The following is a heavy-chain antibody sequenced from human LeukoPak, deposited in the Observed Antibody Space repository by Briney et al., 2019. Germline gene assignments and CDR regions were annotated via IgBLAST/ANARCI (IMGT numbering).Heavy chain of an antibody. Sequence: GGSLRLSCAASGFTFSSYAMHWVRQAPGKGLEWVAVISYDGSNKYYADSVKGRFTISRDNSKNTLYLQMNSLRAEDTAVYYCARDRSGSLDFDYWGQGTLVTVSS. D-gene: IGHD1-26*01. CDR3: ARDRSGSLDFDY. V-gene: IGHV3-30-3*01. CDR1: GFTFSSYA. CDR2: ISYDGSNK. J-gene: IGHJ4*02.